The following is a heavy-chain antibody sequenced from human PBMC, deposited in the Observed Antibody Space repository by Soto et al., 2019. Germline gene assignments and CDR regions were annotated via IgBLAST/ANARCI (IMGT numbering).Heavy chain of an antibody. Sequence: AASVKVSCKASGYTFTDNFIHWVRQAPGQGLEWMGWINPNSGGAAYAQIFQGRVTLARDTSMTTVYMEMSRLTSDDTAVYYCARESKEYGDHPADLGQGTLVTVSS. D-gene: IGHD4-17*01. V-gene: IGHV1-2*02. CDR1: GYTFTDNF. CDR2: INPNSGGA. CDR3: ARESKEYGDHPAD. J-gene: IGHJ4*02.